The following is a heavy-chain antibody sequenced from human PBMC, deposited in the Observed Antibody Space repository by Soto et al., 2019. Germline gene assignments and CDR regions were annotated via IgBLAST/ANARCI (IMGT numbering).Heavy chain of an antibody. D-gene: IGHD2-15*01. V-gene: IGHV1-18*01. CDR1: GYTFTSYG. CDR2: ISAYNGNT. J-gene: IGHJ5*02. CDR3: AREAYCSGGSCYSGWFDP. Sequence: GASVKVSCKASGYTFTSYGISWVRQAPGQGLEWMGWISAYNGNTNYAQKLQGRVTMTTDTSTSTAYMELRSLRSDDTAVYYCAREAYCSGGSCYSGWFDPWGQGTLVTVSS.